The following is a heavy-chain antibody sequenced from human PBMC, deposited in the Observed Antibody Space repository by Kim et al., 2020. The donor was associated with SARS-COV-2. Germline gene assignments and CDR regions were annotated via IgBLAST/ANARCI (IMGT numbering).Heavy chain of an antibody. Sequence: PSLTFAPSFLSLISYYLIFIRHPPLNLLYFILQIYHSISTHYNPSLKSLVTISVDTSKIQFSLKLTSVAAADTAMYYCARIRTYCSGGSCFPSNFDHWGQGTPGTL. CDR1: FLSLISYY. CDR2: IYHSIST. CDR3: ARIRTYCSGGSCFPSNFDH. V-gene: IGHV4-34*01. J-gene: IGHJ4*02. D-gene: IGHD2-15*01.